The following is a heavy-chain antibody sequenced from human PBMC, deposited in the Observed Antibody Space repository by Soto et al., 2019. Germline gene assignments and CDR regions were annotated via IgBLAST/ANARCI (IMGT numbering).Heavy chain of an antibody. CDR3: ARFRLLGEGMDV. J-gene: IGHJ6*02. D-gene: IGHD3-10*01. CDR1: GYTFTGYY. CDR2: INPNSGGT. V-gene: IGHV1-2*02. Sequence: QVQLVQSGAAVKKPGASVKVSCKASGYTFTGYYMHWVRQAPGQGLEWMGWINPNSGGTNYAQKVQGRVTMTRDTSISPAYMELSRLRSDDTAVYYCARFRLLGEGMDVWGQGTTVTVSS.